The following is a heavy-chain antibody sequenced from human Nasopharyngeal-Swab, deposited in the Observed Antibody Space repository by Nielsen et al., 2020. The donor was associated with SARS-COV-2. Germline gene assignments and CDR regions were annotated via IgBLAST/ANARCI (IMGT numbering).Heavy chain of an antibody. Sequence: ASVKVSCKASGYTFTSYAMNWVRQAPGQGLEWMGWINTNTGNPTYAQGFTGRFVFSLDTSVSTAYLQISSLKAEDTAVYYCARDGLSLQYSSGWYGWFDPWGQETLVTVSS. V-gene: IGHV7-4-1*02. CDR3: ARDGLSLQYSSGWYGWFDP. J-gene: IGHJ5*02. CDR1: GYTFTSYA. CDR2: INTNTGNP. D-gene: IGHD6-19*01.